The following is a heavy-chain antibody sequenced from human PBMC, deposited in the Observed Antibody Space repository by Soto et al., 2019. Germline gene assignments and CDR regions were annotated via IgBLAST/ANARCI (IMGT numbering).Heavy chain of an antibody. CDR1: GGSISGYY. CDR2: MYNTGST. J-gene: IGHJ6*02. D-gene: IGHD3-22*01. CDR3: ARDHYYDSSGYVGGMDV. V-gene: IGHV4-59*12. Sequence: SETLSLTCTVSGGSISGYYWSWIRQPPGKGLEWIGYMYNTGSTVYNPSFKSRVTISVDTSKNQFSLKLSSVTAADTAVYYCARDHYYDSSGYVGGMDVWGQGTTVTVSS.